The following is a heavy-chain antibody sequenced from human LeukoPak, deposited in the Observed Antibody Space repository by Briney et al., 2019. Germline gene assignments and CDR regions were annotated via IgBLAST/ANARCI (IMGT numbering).Heavy chain of an antibody. V-gene: IGHV4-39*07. CDR3: ARDLAVGGAFDI. Sequence: PSETLSLTCTVSGGSISSSSYYWGWIRQPPGKGLEWIGSIYYSGSTYYNPSLKSRVTISVDTSKNQFSLKLSPVTAADTAVYYCARDLAVGGAFDIWGQGTRVTVSS. CDR1: GGSISSSSYY. J-gene: IGHJ3*02. D-gene: IGHD3-16*01. CDR2: IYYSGST.